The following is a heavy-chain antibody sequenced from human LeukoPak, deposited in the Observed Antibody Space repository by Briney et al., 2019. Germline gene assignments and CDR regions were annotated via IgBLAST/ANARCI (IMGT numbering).Heavy chain of an antibody. CDR2: IIPIFGTA. V-gene: IGHV1-69*06. J-gene: IGHJ5*02. Sequence: SVKVSCKASGGTFSSYAISWVRQAPGQGLEWMGGIIPIFGTANYAQKFQGRVTITADKSTSTAYMELSSLRSEETAVYYCAREGPYSGSQFNWFDPWGQGTLVTVSS. CDR3: AREGPYSGSQFNWFDP. CDR1: GGTFSSYA. D-gene: IGHD6-13*01.